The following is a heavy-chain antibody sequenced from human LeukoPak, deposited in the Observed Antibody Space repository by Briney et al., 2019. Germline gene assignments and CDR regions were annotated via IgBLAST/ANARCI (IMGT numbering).Heavy chain of an antibody. J-gene: IGHJ4*02. D-gene: IGHD6-19*01. Sequence: PSETLSLTCTVSGGSISSYYWSWIRQPPGKGLEWIGYINYSGSTNYNPSLKSRVTISVDTSKNQFSLKLSSVTAADTAVYYCAREVGIAVAGTFYFDYWGQGTLVTVSS. V-gene: IGHV4-59*01. CDR1: GGSISSYY. CDR3: AREVGIAVAGTFYFDY. CDR2: INYSGST.